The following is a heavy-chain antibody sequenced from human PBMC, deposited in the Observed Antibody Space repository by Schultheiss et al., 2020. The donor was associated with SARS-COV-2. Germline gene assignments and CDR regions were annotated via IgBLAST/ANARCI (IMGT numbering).Heavy chain of an antibody. CDR2: ISYDGSNK. J-gene: IGHJ4*02. Sequence: GGSLRLSCAASGFTFSSYGMHWVRQAPGKGLEWVAVISYDGSNKYYADSVKGRFTISRDNSKNTLYLQMSSLRAEDTAVYYCVPIAAAGTEFDYWGQGTLVTVSS. V-gene: IGHV3-30*03. CDR3: VPIAAAGTEFDY. CDR1: GFTFSSYG. D-gene: IGHD6-13*01.